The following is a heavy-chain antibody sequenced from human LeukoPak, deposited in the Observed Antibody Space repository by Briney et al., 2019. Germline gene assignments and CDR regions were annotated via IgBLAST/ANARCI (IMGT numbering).Heavy chain of an antibody. CDR1: GFTFSSYA. V-gene: IGHV3-30*04. Sequence: GRSLRLFCAASGFTFSSYAMHWVRQAPGKGLEWVAVISYDGSNKYYADSVKGRFTISRDNSKNTLYLQMNSLRAEDTAVYYCARSHDYGDYPDYWGQGTLVTVSS. J-gene: IGHJ4*02. CDR3: ARSHDYGDYPDY. D-gene: IGHD4-17*01. CDR2: ISYDGSNK.